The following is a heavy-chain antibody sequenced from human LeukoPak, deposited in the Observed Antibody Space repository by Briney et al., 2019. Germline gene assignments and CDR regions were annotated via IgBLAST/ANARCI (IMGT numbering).Heavy chain of an antibody. Sequence: SETLSLTCTVPGGSISSGSSYWSSVRQPAGEGLEWIGRIYSSWSTNYNHSLKGRVTIPVDPSKNQFSLKLSSVTAADTAVYYCARGRVLWFGEQKVWFDPWGQGTLVTVSS. V-gene: IGHV4-61*02. CDR2: IYSSWST. CDR1: GGSISSGSSY. D-gene: IGHD3-10*01. J-gene: IGHJ5*02. CDR3: ARGRVLWFGEQKVWFDP.